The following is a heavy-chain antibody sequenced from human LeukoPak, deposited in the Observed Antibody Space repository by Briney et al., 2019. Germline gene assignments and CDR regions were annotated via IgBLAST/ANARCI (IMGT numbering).Heavy chain of an antibody. V-gene: IGHV4-59*01. Sequence: SETLSLTCTVSGVSISYYYWTWLRQSPGKGLEWVGQIYYTGRTYYTPSLERPVTISLDTSSIQFSLIMTSVTSADTAMYYCARGGTYNDILSFDPWGQGTLVSVSS. D-gene: IGHD3-9*01. CDR1: GVSISYYY. J-gene: IGHJ5*02. CDR2: IYYTGRT. CDR3: ARGGTYNDILSFDP.